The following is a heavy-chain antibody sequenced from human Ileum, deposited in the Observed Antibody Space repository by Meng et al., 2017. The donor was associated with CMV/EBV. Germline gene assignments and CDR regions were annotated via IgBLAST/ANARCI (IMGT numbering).Heavy chain of an antibody. CDR2: INPQSGGT. J-gene: IGHJ4*02. V-gene: IGHV1-2*02. Sequence: ASGYTFTGHYIHWVRQAPGQGLEWMGWINPQSGGTSYAQKFQGRVTLTTDTSISTAYMELSNLRSDDTAVYYCARDMTSTWYGGSDSWGQGTLVTVSS. D-gene: IGHD2-2*01. CDR1: GYTFTGHY. CDR3: ARDMTSTWYGGSDS.